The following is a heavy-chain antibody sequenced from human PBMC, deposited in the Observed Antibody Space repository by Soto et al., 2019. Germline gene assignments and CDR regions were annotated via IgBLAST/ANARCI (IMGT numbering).Heavy chain of an antibody. CDR1: GGSFSGYY. V-gene: IGHV4-34*01. CDR3: ARESTYYYGSGFFQTTGVVYYHMDV. CDR2: INHSGST. D-gene: IGHD3-10*01. J-gene: IGHJ6*03. Sequence: PSETLSLTCAVYGGSFSGYYWSWIRQPPGKGLEWIGEINHSGSTNYNPSLKSRVTISVDTSKNQFSLKLSSVTAADTAVYYCARESTYYYGSGFFQTTGVVYYHMDVGAKGTTVPVSS.